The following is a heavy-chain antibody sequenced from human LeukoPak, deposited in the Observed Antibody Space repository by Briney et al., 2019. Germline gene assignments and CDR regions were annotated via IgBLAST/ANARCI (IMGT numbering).Heavy chain of an antibody. CDR1: GFTFSSYS. J-gene: IGHJ4*02. D-gene: IGHD3-3*01. Sequence: GGSLRLSCAASGFTFSSYSMNWVRQAPGKGLEWVSSISSSSSYIYYADSVKGRFTISRDNAKNSLYLQMNSLRAEDTAVYYCARDPISGFLEWLYYFDYWGQGTLVTVSS. V-gene: IGHV3-21*01. CDR2: ISSSSSYI. CDR3: ARDPISGFLEWLYYFDY.